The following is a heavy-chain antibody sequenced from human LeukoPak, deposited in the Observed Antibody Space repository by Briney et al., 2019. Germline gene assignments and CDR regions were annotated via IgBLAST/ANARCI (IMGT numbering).Heavy chain of an antibody. CDR2: ISSSSSYI. V-gene: IGHV3-21*01. CDR3: ARGPPLGSSWYSPFNAFDI. Sequence: GGSLRLSCAASGFTFSSYSMNWVRQAPGKGLEWVSSISSSSSYIYYADSVKGRFTISRDNAKNSLYLQMNSLRAEDTAVYYCARGPPLGSSWYSPFNAFDIWGQGTMVTVSS. D-gene: IGHD6-13*01. J-gene: IGHJ3*02. CDR1: GFTFSSYS.